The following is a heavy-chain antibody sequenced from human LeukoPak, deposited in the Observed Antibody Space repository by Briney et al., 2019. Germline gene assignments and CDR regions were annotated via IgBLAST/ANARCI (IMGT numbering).Heavy chain of an antibody. Sequence: ASVKVSCKVSGHTLTELSMHWVRQAPGKGLEWMGGFDPEDGETIYAQKFQGRVTMTEDTSTDTAYMELSSLRSEDTAVYYCATEQTSGYSGYDRLFDYWGQGTLVTVSS. CDR2: FDPEDGET. CDR1: GHTLTELS. V-gene: IGHV1-24*01. CDR3: ATEQTSGYSGYDRLFDY. J-gene: IGHJ4*02. D-gene: IGHD5-12*01.